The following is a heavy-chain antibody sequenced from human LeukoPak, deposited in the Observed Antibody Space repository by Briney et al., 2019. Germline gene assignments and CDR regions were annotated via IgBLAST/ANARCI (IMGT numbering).Heavy chain of an antibody. CDR1: GDSVSSNSVG. CDR3: TREVAVAGPFDY. CDR2: TYYVSNWYT. V-gene: IGHV6-1*01. Sequence: SQTLSLTCAISGDSVSSNSVGWKWIRQSPSRGLEWLGRTYYVSNWYTDYALSVKSRIIIDPDTSKNQFSLQLSSVTPEDTAVYYCTREVAVAGPFDYWGQGILVTVSS. J-gene: IGHJ4*02. D-gene: IGHD6-19*01.